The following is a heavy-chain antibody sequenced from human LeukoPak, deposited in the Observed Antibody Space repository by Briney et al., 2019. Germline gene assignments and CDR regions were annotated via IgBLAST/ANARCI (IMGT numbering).Heavy chain of an antibody. V-gene: IGHV1-18*01. CDR1: GYTFTSYG. CDR2: ISAYNGNT. D-gene: IGHD2-15*01. CDR3: ARDREGIVVVVAATNWFDP. J-gene: IGHJ5*02. Sequence: ASVKVSCKASGYTFTSYGISWVRQAPGQGLEWMGWISAYNGNTNYAQKLQGRVTMTTDTSTSTAYMELRSLRSDDTAVYYCARDREGIVVVVAATNWFDPWGQGTLVTVSS.